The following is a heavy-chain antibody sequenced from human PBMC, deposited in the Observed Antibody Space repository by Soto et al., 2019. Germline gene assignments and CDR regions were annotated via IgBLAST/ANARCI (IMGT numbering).Heavy chain of an antibody. D-gene: IGHD3-10*01. J-gene: IGHJ4*02. CDR2: INPNSGGT. CDR1: GYTFTGYY. V-gene: IGHV1-2*04. CDR3: ARVRRSTMVRGVTSSYYFDY. Sequence: ASVKVSCKASGYTFTGYYMHRVRQAPGQGLEWMGWINPNSGGTNYAQKFQGWVTMTRDTSISTAYMELSRLRSDDTAVYYCARVRRSTMVRGVTSSYYFDYWGQGTLVTVSS.